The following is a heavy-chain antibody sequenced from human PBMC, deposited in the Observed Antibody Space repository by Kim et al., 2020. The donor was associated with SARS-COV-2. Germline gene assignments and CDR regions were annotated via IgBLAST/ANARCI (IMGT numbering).Heavy chain of an antibody. V-gene: IGHV4-34*01. CDR3: ASASHSSSWYNYGMDV. D-gene: IGHD6-13*01. Sequence: SLKRRVTISVDTSKNQFSLKLSSVTAADTAVYYCASASHSSSWYNYGMDVWGQGTTVTVSS. J-gene: IGHJ6*02.